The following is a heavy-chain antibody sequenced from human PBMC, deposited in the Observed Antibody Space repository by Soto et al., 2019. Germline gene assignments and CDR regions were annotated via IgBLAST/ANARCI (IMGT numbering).Heavy chain of an antibody. J-gene: IGHJ4*02. CDR2: ISWNSGSI. Sequence: LRLSCAASGFTFDDYAMHWVRQAPGKGLEWVSGISWNSGSIGYADSVKGRFTISRDNAKNSLYLQMNSLRAEDTALYYCATGIRRGYAQGGQYFDYWGQGTLV. CDR1: GFTFDDYA. CDR3: ATGIRRGYAQGGQYFDY. V-gene: IGHV3-9*01. D-gene: IGHD6-25*01.